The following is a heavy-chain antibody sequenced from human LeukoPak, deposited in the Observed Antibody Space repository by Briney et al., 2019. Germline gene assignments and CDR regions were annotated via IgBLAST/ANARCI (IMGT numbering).Heavy chain of an antibody. CDR3: ARSLSSRFSGPRRPYYFDS. V-gene: IGHV3-23*01. CDR1: GFTFSTFA. Sequence: GGSLRLSCEASGFTFSTFAMIWVRQPPGKGLEWVSSIFPSGGEIHYADSVRGRFTISRDNSKSTLSLQMNSLRAEDTAVYYCARSLSSRFSGPRRPYYFDSWGQGTLVTVSS. D-gene: IGHD3-16*02. J-gene: IGHJ4*02. CDR2: IFPSGGEI.